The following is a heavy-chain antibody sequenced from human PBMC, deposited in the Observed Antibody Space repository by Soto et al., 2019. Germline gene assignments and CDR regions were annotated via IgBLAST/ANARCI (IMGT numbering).Heavy chain of an antibody. Sequence: GGSLRLSCAASGFTFSSYGMHWVRQAPGKGLEWVAVIWYDGSNKYYADSVKGRFTISRDNSKNTLYLQMNSLRAEDTAVYYCARDLHRSKGQGAFGIWGQGTMVTVSS. CDR2: IWYDGSNK. J-gene: IGHJ3*02. V-gene: IGHV3-33*01. CDR3: ARDLHRSKGQGAFGI. CDR1: GFTFSSYG.